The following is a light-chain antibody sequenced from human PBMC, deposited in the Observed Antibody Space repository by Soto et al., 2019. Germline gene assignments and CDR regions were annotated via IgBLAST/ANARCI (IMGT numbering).Light chain of an antibody. J-gene: IGKJ1*01. Sequence: DLQMTQSPSTLDECGGERGIMTWRASQSISVWLAWYQQKPGKAPKLLIYKASSLESGVPSSFSGSRPETELTRGISSLHPAHFATCYGQQYNSYSGTYGQGTKVDIK. V-gene: IGKV1-5*03. CDR2: KAS. CDR1: QSISVW. CDR3: QQYNSYSGT.